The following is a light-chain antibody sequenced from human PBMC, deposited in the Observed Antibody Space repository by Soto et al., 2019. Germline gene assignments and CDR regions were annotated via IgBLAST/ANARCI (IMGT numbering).Light chain of an antibody. V-gene: IGKV3-11*01. CDR3: QQRSNWPLT. CDR2: GAS. CDR1: QRVGSY. Sequence: EIVLTQSPATLSLSPGERATLSCRASQRVGSYLGWYQQRPGQAPRLLIYGASNRATGIPARFSGSGSGTDFTLTISSLEPEDFAVYYCQQRSNWPLTFGGGTKVEIK. J-gene: IGKJ4*01.